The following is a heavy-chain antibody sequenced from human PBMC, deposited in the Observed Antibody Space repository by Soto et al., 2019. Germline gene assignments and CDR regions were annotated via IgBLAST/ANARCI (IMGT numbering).Heavy chain of an antibody. D-gene: IGHD6-13*01. V-gene: IGHV3-33*01. CDR2: IWYDGSNK. Sequence: GGSLRLSCAASGFTFSSYGMHWVRQAPGKGLEWVAVIWYDGSNKYYADSVKGRFTISRDNSKNTLYLQMNSLRAEDTAVYYCARTPRNAAAPYYYYYMDVWGKGTTVTVSS. CDR1: GFTFSSYG. J-gene: IGHJ6*03. CDR3: ARTPRNAAAPYYYYYMDV.